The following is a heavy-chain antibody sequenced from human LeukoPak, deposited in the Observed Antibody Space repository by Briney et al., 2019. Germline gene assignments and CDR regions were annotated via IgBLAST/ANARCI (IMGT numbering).Heavy chain of an antibody. CDR1: GFTLNKNP. CDR3: AKDRETWNYYYYYMDV. V-gene: IGHV3-30*02. D-gene: IGHD1-1*01. Sequence: KPGGSLRLSCAASGFTLNKNPMHWVRLAPGKGLEWVAFIRYDGSNKYYADSVKGRFTISRDNSKNTLYLQVNSLRAEDTAIYYCAKDRETWNYYYYYMDVWGKGTTVTVSS. J-gene: IGHJ6*03. CDR2: IRYDGSNK.